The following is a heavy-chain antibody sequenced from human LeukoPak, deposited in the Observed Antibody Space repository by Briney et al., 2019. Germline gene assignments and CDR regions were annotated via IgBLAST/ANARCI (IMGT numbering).Heavy chain of an antibody. CDR3: ARVYSSGWYYFDY. D-gene: IGHD6-19*01. CDR1: GGSVSSYY. CDR2: IYTSGST. Sequence: SETLSLTCTVSGGSVSSYYWIWIRQPAGKGLEWIGRIYTSGSTNYNPSLKSRVTMSVDTSKNQFSLKLSSVTAADTAVYYCARVYSSGWYYFDYWGQGTLVTVSS. J-gene: IGHJ4*02. V-gene: IGHV4-4*07.